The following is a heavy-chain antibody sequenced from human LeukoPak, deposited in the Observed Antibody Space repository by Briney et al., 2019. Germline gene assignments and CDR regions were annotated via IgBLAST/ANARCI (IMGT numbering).Heavy chain of an antibody. D-gene: IGHD3-10*01. V-gene: IGHV1-46*01. CDR3: ARGLRGNWFDP. CDR2: INPGGRST. Sequence: ASVKVSCKASGYTFTNYYIHWVRQAPGQGLEWMGIINPGGRSTSYAQKFQGRVTMTRDTSTSTAYMELRSLRSDDTAVYYCARGLRGNWFDPWGQGTLVTVSS. J-gene: IGHJ5*02. CDR1: GYTFTNYY.